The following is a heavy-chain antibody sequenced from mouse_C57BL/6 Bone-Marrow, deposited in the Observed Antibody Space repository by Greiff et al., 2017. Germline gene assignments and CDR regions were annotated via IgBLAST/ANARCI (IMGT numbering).Heavy chain of an antibody. CDR3: ARSGYDY. CDR1: GYTFTSYW. J-gene: IGHJ3*01. CDR2: IDPSDSYT. Sequence: QVHVKQPGAELVMPGASVKLSCKASGYTFTSYWMHWVKQRPGQGLEWIGEIDPSDSYTNYNQKFKGKSTLTVDKSSSTAYMQLSSLTSEDSAVYYCARSGYDYWGQGTLVTVSA. V-gene: IGHV1-69*01.